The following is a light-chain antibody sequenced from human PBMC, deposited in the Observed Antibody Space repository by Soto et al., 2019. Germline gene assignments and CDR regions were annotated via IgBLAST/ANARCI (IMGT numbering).Light chain of an antibody. Sequence: QSALTQPASVSGSPGQSITISCTGTSSDVGGYNFVSWYQQHPGKAPKLMIYDVSNRPSGVSNRFSGSKSGNTASLTISGLQAEDEADYYCSSYTSSGTLLFGGGTKLPS. CDR3: SSYTSSGTLL. CDR2: DVS. J-gene: IGLJ2*01. V-gene: IGLV2-14*03. CDR1: SSDVGGYNF.